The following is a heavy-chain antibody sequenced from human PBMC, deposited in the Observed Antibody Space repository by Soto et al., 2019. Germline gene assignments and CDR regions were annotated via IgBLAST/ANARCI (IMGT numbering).Heavy chain of an antibody. CDR2: IYYSGST. CDR3: ARLVRCGSGYGGNWYKP. CDR1: GGSISSYY. J-gene: IGHJ5*02. V-gene: IGHV4-59*01. D-gene: IGHD5-18*01. Sequence: PSETLSLTFTVSGGSISSYYWSWIRQPPGKGLEWIGYIYYSGSTNYNPSLKSRVTISVDTSKNQFSLNLSSVTAADTAVYYCARLVRCGSGYGGNWYKPLGQGPLGAVAS.